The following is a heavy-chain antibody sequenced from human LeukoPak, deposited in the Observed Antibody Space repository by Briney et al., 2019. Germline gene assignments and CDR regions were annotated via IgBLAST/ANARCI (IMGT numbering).Heavy chain of an antibody. CDR3: ARGSYGSGSYYIANWFDP. D-gene: IGHD3-10*01. Sequence: PGGSLRLSCAASKFTSSSSVMHWVRQAPGKGLEWLAFIRYDGSNKNYADSVKGRFTISKDNSKNTLYMQMNGLRGEDTAVYYCARGSYGSGSYYIANWFDPWGQGTLVTVSS. CDR2: IRYDGSNK. V-gene: IGHV3-30*02. CDR1: KFTSSSSV. J-gene: IGHJ5*02.